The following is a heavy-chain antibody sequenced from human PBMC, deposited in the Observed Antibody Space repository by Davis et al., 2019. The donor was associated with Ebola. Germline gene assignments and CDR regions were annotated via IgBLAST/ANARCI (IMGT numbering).Heavy chain of an antibody. Sequence: GESLKISCAASGFTFSTFWMNWVRQPPGRGLEWVANIKQDGIEKYYVDSVKGRFTISRDNSKNTLYLQMNSLRAEDTAVYFCAKEYCPNSGPYCTYFEVWGQGTQVTVSS. D-gene: IGHD3-10*01. CDR2: IKQDGIEK. CDR1: GFTFSTFW. CDR3: AKEYCPNSGPYCTYFEV. V-gene: IGHV3-7*01. J-gene: IGHJ4*02.